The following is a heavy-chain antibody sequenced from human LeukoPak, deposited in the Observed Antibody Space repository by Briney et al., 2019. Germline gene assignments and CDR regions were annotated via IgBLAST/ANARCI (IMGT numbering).Heavy chain of an antibody. V-gene: IGHV4-59*01. CDR3: ARGFDILTGYYPLDY. D-gene: IGHD3-9*01. CDR1: GGSISSYY. Sequence: SETLSLTCTVSGGSISSYYWSWIRQPPGKGLEWIGYIYYSGSTYYNPSLKSRVTMSVDTSKNQFSLRLSSVSAADTAVYYCARGFDILTGYYPLDYWGQGTLVTVSS. J-gene: IGHJ4*02. CDR2: IYYSGST.